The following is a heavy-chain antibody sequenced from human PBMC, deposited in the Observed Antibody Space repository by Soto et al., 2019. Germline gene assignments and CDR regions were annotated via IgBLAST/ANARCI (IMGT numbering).Heavy chain of an antibody. CDR2: ISGSGFST. CDR1: GFTFNTYA. J-gene: IGHJ3*02. CDR3: ATFTFGRPFDT. V-gene: IGHV3-23*01. D-gene: IGHD3-16*01. Sequence: EVHLLESGGGLVQPGGSLRLSCAASGFTFNTYAMSWVRQAPGQGLEWVSAISGSGFSTYYADSVKGRFSISSDSSKNTLFLQMTRLRADDTAVYFCATFTFGRPFDTWGQGTMVTVSS.